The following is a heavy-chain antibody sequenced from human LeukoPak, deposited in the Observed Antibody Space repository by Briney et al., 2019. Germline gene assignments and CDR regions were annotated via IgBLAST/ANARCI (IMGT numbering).Heavy chain of an antibody. J-gene: IGHJ4*02. CDR3: AKDRDIVVVPAATDYYFDY. CDR1: GFTFSSSA. Sequence: GGSLGLSCAASGFTFSSSAMSWVRQAPGKGLEWVSAISGSGDSTYYADSVKGRFTISRDNSKNTLYLQMNSLRAEDTAIYYCAKDRDIVVVPAATDYYFDYWGQGTLVTVSS. CDR2: ISGSGDST. D-gene: IGHD2-2*01. V-gene: IGHV3-23*01.